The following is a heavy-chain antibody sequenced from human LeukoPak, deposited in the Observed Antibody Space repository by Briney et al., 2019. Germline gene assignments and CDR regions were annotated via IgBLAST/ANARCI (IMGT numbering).Heavy chain of an antibody. D-gene: IGHD3-3*01. J-gene: IGHJ4*02. CDR1: GYSISSSYY. CDR3: ARHSETILGSVDY. CDR2: IYHSGST. V-gene: IGHV4-38-2*01. Sequence: PSETLSLTCAVSGYSISSSYYWGWIRQPPGKGLEWIGSIYHSGSTYYSPSLKSRVTISIDTSKNQFSLKLSSVTAADMAVYYCARHSETILGSVDYWGQGTLVTVSS.